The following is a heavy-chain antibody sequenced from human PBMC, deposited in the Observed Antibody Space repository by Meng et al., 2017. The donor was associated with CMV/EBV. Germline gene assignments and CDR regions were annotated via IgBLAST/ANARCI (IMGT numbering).Heavy chain of an antibody. V-gene: IGHV3-33*01. CDR1: GFTFSSYG. Sequence: GGSLRLSCAASGFTFSSYGMHWVRQAPGKGLEWVAVIWYDGSNKYYADSVKGRFTISRDNSKNTLYLQMNSLRAEDTAVYYCARDTVSTYYYYGMDVWGQGTTVTVSS. CDR2: IWYDGSNK. D-gene: IGHD4-11*01. CDR3: ARDTVSTYYYYGMDV. J-gene: IGHJ6*02.